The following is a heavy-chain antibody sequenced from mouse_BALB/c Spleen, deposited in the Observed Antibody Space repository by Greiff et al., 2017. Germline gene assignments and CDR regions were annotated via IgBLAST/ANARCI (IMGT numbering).Heavy chain of an antibody. CDR3: TRGLGGYWYFDV. CDR1: GYTFTSYY. CDR2: INPSNGGT. J-gene: IGHJ1*01. Sequence: QVQLKESGAELVKPGASVKLSCKASGYTFTSYYMYWVKQRPGQGLEWIGAINPSNGGTNFNEKFKSKATLTVDKSSSTAYMQRSSLTSEDSAVYYCTRGLGGYWYFDVWGAGTTVTVSS. D-gene: IGHD4-1*01. V-gene: IGHV1S81*02.